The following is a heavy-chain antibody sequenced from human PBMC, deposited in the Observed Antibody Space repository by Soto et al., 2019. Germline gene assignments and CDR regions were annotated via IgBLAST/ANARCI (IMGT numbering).Heavy chain of an antibody. J-gene: IGHJ5*02. CDR3: ARGMVVAATLHWFDP. D-gene: IGHD2-15*01. CDR2: IYYSGST. Sequence: QVQLQESGPGLVKPSQTLSLTCTVSGGSISSGDYYWSWIRQPPGKGLEWIGYIYYSGSTYYNPSLKSRVTTSVDTSKNQFSLKLSSVTAADTAVYYCARGMVVAATLHWFDPWGQGTLVTVSS. CDR1: GGSISSGDYY. V-gene: IGHV4-30-4*01.